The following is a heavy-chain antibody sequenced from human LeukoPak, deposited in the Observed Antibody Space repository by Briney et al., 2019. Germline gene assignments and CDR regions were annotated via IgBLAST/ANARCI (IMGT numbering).Heavy chain of an antibody. CDR3: ARDHRYAFDN. CDR2: IGISSGNT. CDR1: GFNFIDYS. Sequence: GGSLRLSCAASGFNFIDYSMNWVRQAPGKGLEWISYIGISSGNTKYADSEKGRFTISRDKARNSLYLQMNSLRVEDTAAYYCARDHRYAFDNWGHGTLVTVSS. J-gene: IGHJ4*01. D-gene: IGHD5-12*01. V-gene: IGHV3-48*01.